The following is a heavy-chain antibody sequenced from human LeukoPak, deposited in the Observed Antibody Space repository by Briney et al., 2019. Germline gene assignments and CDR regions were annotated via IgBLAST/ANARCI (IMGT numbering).Heavy chain of an antibody. CDR1: GFTVSSNY. Sequence: GGSLRLSCAASGFTVSSNYMSWVRQAPGKGLEWVSVIYSGGSTYYADSVKGRFTISRDNSKNTLYLQMNSLRAEDTAVYYCARAPYGYCSSTSCPWGQGTLVTVSS. CDR2: IYSGGST. CDR3: ARAPYGYCSSTSCP. V-gene: IGHV3-66*02. D-gene: IGHD2-2*01. J-gene: IGHJ5*02.